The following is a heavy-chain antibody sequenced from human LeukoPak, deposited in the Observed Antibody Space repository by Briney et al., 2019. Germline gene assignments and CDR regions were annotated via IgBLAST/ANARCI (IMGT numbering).Heavy chain of an antibody. D-gene: IGHD1-26*01. Sequence: GGSLRLSCAASGFTFDDYAMHWVRQAPGKGLEWVSGISWNSGSIGYADSVKGRFTISRDNAKNSLYLQMNSLRAEDTALYYCARDRYSGSSYPLLDYWGQGTLVTVSS. CDR3: ARDRYSGSSYPLLDY. CDR2: ISWNSGSI. V-gene: IGHV3-9*01. J-gene: IGHJ4*02. CDR1: GFTFDDYA.